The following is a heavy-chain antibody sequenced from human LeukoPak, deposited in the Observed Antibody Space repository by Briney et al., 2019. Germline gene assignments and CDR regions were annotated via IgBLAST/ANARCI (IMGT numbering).Heavy chain of an antibody. CDR3: ARGSSSGWLYYYYYMDV. CDR1: GYTFTSYY. J-gene: IGHJ6*03. D-gene: IGHD3-10*01. CDR2: INPSGGST. Sequence: ASVKVSCKASGYTFTSYYMHWVRQAPGPGLEWMGIINPSGGSTSSAQKFQGRVTMTRDMSTSTVYMELSSLRSEDTAVYYCARGSSSGWLYYYYYMDVWGKGTTVTVSS. V-gene: IGHV1-46*01.